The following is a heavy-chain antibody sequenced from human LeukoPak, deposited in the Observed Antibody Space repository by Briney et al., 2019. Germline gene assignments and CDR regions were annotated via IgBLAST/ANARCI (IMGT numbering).Heavy chain of an antibody. D-gene: IGHD6-6*01. Sequence: ASVKVSCKASGGTFSSYAISWVRQAPGQGLEWMGRINPNSGGTNYAQKFQGRVTMTRDMSISTAYMELSRLRSDDTAVYYCAREGSSSSHFDYWGQGTLVTVSS. CDR1: GGTFSSYA. V-gene: IGHV1-2*06. J-gene: IGHJ4*02. CDR3: AREGSSSSHFDY. CDR2: INPNSGGT.